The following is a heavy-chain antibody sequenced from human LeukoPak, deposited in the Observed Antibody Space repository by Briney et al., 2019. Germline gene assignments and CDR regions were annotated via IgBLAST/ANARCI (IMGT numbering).Heavy chain of an antibody. CDR1: GYTFMDSY. V-gene: IGHV1-46*01. D-gene: IGHD2-8*02. Sequence: ASVKVSCKASGYTFMDSYMHWVRQAPGQGLEWMGLINPTGTGTNYAQKFRGRVTLTRDTSTTTVYMELSSLRSEDSAVYYCAREESGGYFDYWGQGTLVTVSS. CDR2: INPTGTGT. CDR3: AREESGGYFDY. J-gene: IGHJ4*02.